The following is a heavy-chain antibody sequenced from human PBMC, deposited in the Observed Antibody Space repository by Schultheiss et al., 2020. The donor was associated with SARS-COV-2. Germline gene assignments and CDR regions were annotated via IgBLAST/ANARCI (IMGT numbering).Heavy chain of an antibody. J-gene: IGHJ4*02. Sequence: SETLSLTCAVYGGSFSGYYWSWIRQPPGKGLEWMGYIYYSGSTNYNPSLKSRVTISVETSKNQFSLKLSSVTAADTAVYYCARGGVGGGDFDYWGQGTLVTVSS. CDR3: ARGGVGGGDFDY. CDR2: IYYSGST. V-gene: IGHV4-59*01. CDR1: GGSFSGYY. D-gene: IGHD3-10*01.